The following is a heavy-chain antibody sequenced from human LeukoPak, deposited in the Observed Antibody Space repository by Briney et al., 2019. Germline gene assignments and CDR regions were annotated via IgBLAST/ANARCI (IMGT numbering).Heavy chain of an antibody. CDR1: GYTFTGYY. J-gene: IGHJ4*02. V-gene: IGHV1-2*02. CDR3: ARGVLLWFGALTPDFDY. Sequence: ASVKVSCKASGYTFTGYYMHWVRQAPGQGLEWMGWINPNSGGTNYAQKFQGRVTMTRDTSISTAYMELSRLRSDDTAVYYCARGVLLWFGALTPDFDYWGQGTLVTVSS. CDR2: INPNSGGT. D-gene: IGHD3-10*01.